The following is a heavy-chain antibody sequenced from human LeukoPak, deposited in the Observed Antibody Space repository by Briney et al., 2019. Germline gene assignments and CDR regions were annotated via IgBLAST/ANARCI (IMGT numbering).Heavy chain of an antibody. CDR1: GGSFSGYY. V-gene: IGHV4-34*01. D-gene: IGHD6-6*01. Sequence: PSETLSLTCAVYGGSFSGYYWSWIRQPPGKGLEWIGEINHSGSTNYNPSLKSRVTISVDTSKNQFSLKLSSVTAADTAVYYCARGIAALILQWFDPWGQGTLVTVSS. J-gene: IGHJ5*02. CDR3: ARGIAALILQWFDP. CDR2: INHSGST.